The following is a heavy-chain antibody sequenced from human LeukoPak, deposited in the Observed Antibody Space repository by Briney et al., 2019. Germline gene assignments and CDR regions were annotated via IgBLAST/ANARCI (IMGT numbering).Heavy chain of an antibody. J-gene: IGHJ3*01. CDR1: GGSLSGHC. Sequence: SETLSLTSTVSGGSLSGHCFSCIRQPPRQRLEWIGYVSYTGRTKYNPSLQSRVTISIDTSKSQFSLKLTSVTSADTAVYSCARLLDNDISGDPDTFDVWGQGTTVIVSS. D-gene: IGHD3-22*01. V-gene: IGHV4-59*11. CDR3: ARLLDNDISGDPDTFDV. CDR2: VSYTGRT.